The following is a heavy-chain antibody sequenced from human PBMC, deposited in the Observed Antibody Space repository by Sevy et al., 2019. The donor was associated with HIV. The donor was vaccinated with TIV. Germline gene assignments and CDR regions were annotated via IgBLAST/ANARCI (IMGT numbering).Heavy chain of an antibody. Sequence: ASVKVSCKASGYTFTSYYMHWVRQAPGQELEWMGIINPSGGSTSYAQKFQGRVTMTRVTSTSTVYMELSSLRSEDTAVYYCARDVAGKGNDYWGQGTLVTVSS. D-gene: IGHD6-19*01. V-gene: IGHV1-46*01. CDR3: ARDVAGKGNDY. CDR2: INPSGGST. J-gene: IGHJ4*02. CDR1: GYTFTSYY.